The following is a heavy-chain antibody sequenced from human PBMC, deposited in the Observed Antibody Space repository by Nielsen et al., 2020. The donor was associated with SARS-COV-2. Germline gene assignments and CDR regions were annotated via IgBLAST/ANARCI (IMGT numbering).Heavy chain of an antibody. V-gene: IGHV1-69*06. J-gene: IGHJ5*02. D-gene: IGHD6-13*01. CDR2: IIPIFGTA. Sequence: SVKVSCKASGGTFSSYAISWVRQAPGQGLEWMGGIIPIFGTANYAQKFQGRVTITADKSTSTAYMELSSLRSEDTAVYYCAREPHSPLQYSSSWYGFDPWGQGTLVTVSS. CDR1: GGTFSSYA. CDR3: AREPHSPLQYSSSWYGFDP.